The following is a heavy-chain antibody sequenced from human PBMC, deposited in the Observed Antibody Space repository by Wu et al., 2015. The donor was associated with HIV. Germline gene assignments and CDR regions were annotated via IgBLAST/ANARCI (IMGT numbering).Heavy chain of an antibody. J-gene: IGHJ6*03. CDR1: GGTFSSYA. CDR2: IIPIFGTA. V-gene: IGHV1-69*12. CDR3: ARGGSLVDTSMVRRHYYYMDV. D-gene: IGHD5-18*01. Sequence: QVQLVQSGAEVKKPGSSVKVSCKASGGTFSSYAISWVRQAPGQGLEWMGGIIPIFGTANYAQKFQGRVTITADESTSTAYMELSSLRSEDTAVYYCARGGSLVDTSMVRRHYYYMDVWGRGTTVIVSS.